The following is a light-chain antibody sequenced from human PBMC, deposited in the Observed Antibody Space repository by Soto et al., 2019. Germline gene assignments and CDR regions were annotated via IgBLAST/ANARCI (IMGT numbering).Light chain of an antibody. V-gene: IGKV3D-11*02. Sequence: EIVMTQSPATLSASPGERVILSCRASQSISSDLAWYQQKPGQAPRLLIYDASKRATGIPARFSGSGSGTNFTPTISSLQPEDFAVYYCQQRRSRQVTFGQGTRMDVK. J-gene: IGKJ5*01. CDR2: DAS. CDR1: QSISSD. CDR3: QQRRSRQVT.